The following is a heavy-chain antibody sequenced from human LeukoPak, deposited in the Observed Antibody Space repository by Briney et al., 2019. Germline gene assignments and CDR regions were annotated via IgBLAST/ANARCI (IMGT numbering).Heavy chain of an antibody. J-gene: IGHJ4*02. CDR3: AICQPGAWGASGYFDY. V-gene: IGHV1-69*13. Sequence: SVKVSCKASGGTFSSYAISWVRQAPGQGLEWMGGIIPIFGTANYAQKFQGRVTITADESTSTAYMELSSLRSEDTAVYYCAICQPGAWGASGYFDYWGQGTLVTVSS. D-gene: IGHD1-26*01. CDR2: IIPIFGTA. CDR1: GGTFSSYA.